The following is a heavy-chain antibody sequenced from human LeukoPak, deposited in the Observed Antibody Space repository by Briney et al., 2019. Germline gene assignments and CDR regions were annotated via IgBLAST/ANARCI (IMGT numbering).Heavy chain of an antibody. V-gene: IGHV3-7*01. CDR2: IKQDGSEK. J-gene: IGHJ4*02. CDR1: GFTFSSYW. Sequence: GGSLRPSCAASGFTFSSYWMSWVRQAPGKGLEWVANIKQDGSEKYYVDSVKGRFTISRDNAKNSLYLQMNSLRAEDTAVYYCARVGYDILTGYYYFDYWGQGTLVTVSS. D-gene: IGHD3-9*01. CDR3: ARVGYDILTGYYYFDY.